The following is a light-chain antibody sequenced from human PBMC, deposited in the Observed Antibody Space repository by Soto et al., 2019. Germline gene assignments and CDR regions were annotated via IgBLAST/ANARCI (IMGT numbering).Light chain of an antibody. J-gene: IGKJ3*01. Sequence: ETVMTQSPATLSVSPGEGATLSCRASQSVSSNLVWYQHRPGQAPRLLIYGASTRATDIPARFSGSGSGTEFTLTISSLQSEDFVTYCCQQLKSSSFTFGPGTKVDI. CDR3: QQLKSSSFT. CDR2: GAS. CDR1: QSVSSN. V-gene: IGKV3-15*01.